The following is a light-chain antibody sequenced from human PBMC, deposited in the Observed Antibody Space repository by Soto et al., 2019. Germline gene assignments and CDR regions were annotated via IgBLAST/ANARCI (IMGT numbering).Light chain of an antibody. CDR2: GNS. Sequence: QSVLTQPPSVSGAPGQRVTISCTGSSSNIGAGYDVHWYQQLPGTAPKLLIYGNSNRPSGVPDRFSGSKSGTSASLAITGLQAEDEADYYCATWDDSPRDVVFGGGTKVTVL. CDR1: SSNIGAGYD. CDR3: ATWDDSPRDVV. V-gene: IGLV1-40*01. J-gene: IGLJ2*01.